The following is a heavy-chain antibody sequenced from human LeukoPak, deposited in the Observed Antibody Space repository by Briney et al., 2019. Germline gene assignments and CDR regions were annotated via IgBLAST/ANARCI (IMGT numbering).Heavy chain of an antibody. J-gene: IGHJ4*02. CDR3: VKALGSCSGATCSHFAY. Sequence: GGSLRLSCAASGFTFSSYAMNWVRQPPGKGLEWVSTTTTSGGGTYYADSVKGRFTISRDNAKNTLYLQMNSLRAEDTALYYCVKALGSCSGATCSHFAYWGQGALVTVSS. CDR2: TTTSGGGT. CDR1: GFTFSSYA. V-gene: IGHV3-23*01. D-gene: IGHD2-15*01.